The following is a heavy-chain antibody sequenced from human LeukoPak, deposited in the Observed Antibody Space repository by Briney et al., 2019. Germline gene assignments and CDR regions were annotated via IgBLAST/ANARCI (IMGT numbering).Heavy chain of an antibody. J-gene: IGHJ4*02. V-gene: IGHV1-2*02. Sequence: GASVKVSCKASGYTFTNYAMNWVRQAPGQGLEWMGWINPNSGGTYYAQNFQGRVTMTRDTSISTAYMELSRLRSEDTAVYYCARVPYKSAPFDYWGQGTLVTVSS. D-gene: IGHD1-1*01. CDR3: ARVPYKSAPFDY. CDR1: GYTFTNYA. CDR2: INPNSGGT.